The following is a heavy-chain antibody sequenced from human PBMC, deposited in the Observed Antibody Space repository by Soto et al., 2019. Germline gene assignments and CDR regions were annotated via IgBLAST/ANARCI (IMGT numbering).Heavy chain of an antibody. Sequence: GGSLRLSCASSGFTFSSCSMNWVRQAPGTGLEWVSFISGSGDTKYYADSVKGRFTISRDNAKNSLYLQMSSLRDEDTAVYYCAKYCSSDVCFDYWGQGTLVTVSS. J-gene: IGHJ4*02. D-gene: IGHD2-8*01. CDR1: GFTFSSCS. CDR3: AKYCSSDVCFDY. V-gene: IGHV3-48*02. CDR2: ISGSGDTK.